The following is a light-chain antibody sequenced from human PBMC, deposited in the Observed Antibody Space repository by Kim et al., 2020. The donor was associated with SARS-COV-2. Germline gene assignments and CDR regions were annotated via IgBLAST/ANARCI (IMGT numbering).Light chain of an antibody. CDR2: DND. CDR3: GTWDSSLSAAV. V-gene: IGLV1-51*01. Sequence: QIATTCYSASSANSGNNYVSWYQQLPGTAPKLLIYDNDKRPSGIPDRFSGSKSGTSATLGITGLQPGDEADYYCGTWDSSLSAAVFGGGTQLTVL. J-gene: IGLJ2*01. CDR1: SANSGNNY.